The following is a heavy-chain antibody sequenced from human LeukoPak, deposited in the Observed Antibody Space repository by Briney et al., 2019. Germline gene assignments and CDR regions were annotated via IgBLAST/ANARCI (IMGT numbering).Heavy chain of an antibody. D-gene: IGHD6-13*01. V-gene: IGHV3-66*01. CDR3: ASGITAPGRSRGFDY. CDR1: GFTVTDTY. CDR2: TYSGGTT. J-gene: IGHJ4*02. Sequence: GGSLRLSCAASGFTVTDTYMSWVRQAPGKGLEWVSVTYSGGTTYYATSMKGRFTISRDNSKNMLYLQMNSLRAEDTAVYFCASGITAPGRSRGFDYWGQGTLVTVSS.